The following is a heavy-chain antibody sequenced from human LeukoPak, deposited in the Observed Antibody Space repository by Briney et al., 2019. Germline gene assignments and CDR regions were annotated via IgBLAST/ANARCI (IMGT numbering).Heavy chain of an antibody. J-gene: IGHJ4*02. CDR3: AKSDQRLPDY. V-gene: IGHV3-30*02. CDR1: GFTFSTFG. CDR2: IRFDGSNE. Sequence: PGGSLRLSCAASGFTFSTFGMHWVRQAPGKGLEWVAFIRFDGSNEYYADPVKGRFTISRDNSKNTLYLQMNGLRAEDTAVYYCAKSDQRLPDYWGQGTLVTVSS. D-gene: IGHD2-2*01.